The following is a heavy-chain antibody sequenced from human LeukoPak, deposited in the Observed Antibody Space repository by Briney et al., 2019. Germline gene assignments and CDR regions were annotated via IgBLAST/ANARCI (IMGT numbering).Heavy chain of an antibody. CDR1: GFTVSSNY. CDR2: IYSGGST. J-gene: IGHJ6*04. Sequence: GGSLRLSCAASGFTVSSNYMSWVRQAPGKGLEWVSVIYSGGSTYYADSVKGRFTISRDNAKNSLYLQMNSLRAEDTAVYYCAELGITMVGGVWGKGTTVTISS. D-gene: IGHD3-10*02. V-gene: IGHV3-53*01. CDR3: AELGITMVGGV.